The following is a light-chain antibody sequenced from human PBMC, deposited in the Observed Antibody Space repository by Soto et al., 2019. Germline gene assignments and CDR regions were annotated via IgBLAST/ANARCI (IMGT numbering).Light chain of an antibody. CDR1: QSVSSSY. CDR2: GVS. CDR3: QQFGSSPRIT. J-gene: IGKJ3*01. V-gene: IGKV3-20*01. Sequence: DIVLTQSPGTLSLSPGERATLSCRASQSVSSSYLAWYQQKPGQAPRLLIYGVSSRATGIPDRFSGSGSGTDFTLTISRLAPEDFAVYYCQQFGSSPRITFGPGTKVDIK.